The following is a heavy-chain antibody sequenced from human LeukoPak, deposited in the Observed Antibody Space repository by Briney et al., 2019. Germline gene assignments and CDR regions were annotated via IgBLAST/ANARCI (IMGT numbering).Heavy chain of an antibody. CDR3: ARDGWVIAAAGKSDY. CDR1: GYTFTSYG. Sequence: ASVKVSCKASGYTFTSYGISWVRQAPGQGLEWMGWISAYNGNTNYAQKLQGRVTMTTDTSTSTAYMELRSLRSDDTAVYYCARDGWVIAAAGKSDYWGQGTLVTVSS. CDR2: ISAYNGNT. J-gene: IGHJ4*02. D-gene: IGHD6-13*01. V-gene: IGHV1-18*01.